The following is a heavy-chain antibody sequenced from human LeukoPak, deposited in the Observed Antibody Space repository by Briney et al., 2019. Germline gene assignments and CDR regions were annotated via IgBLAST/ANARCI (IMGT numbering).Heavy chain of an antibody. CDR1: GYSFTSYW. J-gene: IGHJ4*02. Sequence: GESLKISCKGSGYSFTSYWIGWVRQMPGKGLEWMGIIYPGDSDTRYSPSFQGQVTISADKSISTAYLQWSSLKASDTAMYYCARHGEVLRSLEWLSPADYWGQGTLVTVSS. CDR3: ARHGEVLRSLEWLSPADY. CDR2: IYPGDSDT. D-gene: IGHD3-3*01. V-gene: IGHV5-51*01.